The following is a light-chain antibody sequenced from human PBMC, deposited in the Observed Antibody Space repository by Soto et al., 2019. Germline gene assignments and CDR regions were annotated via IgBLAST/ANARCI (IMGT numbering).Light chain of an antibody. CDR1: YDITSF. CDR3: QQVSHYPYT. Sequence: DIQVTQSPSFLSASVEDRVTISCLASYDITSFLTWYQQEPGKPPKLLIYDSSTLETGVPSRFTGSGSGTKFTFTISGLQLGDVATYFCQQVSHYPYTFGQGTKLEI. CDR2: DSS. J-gene: IGKJ2*01. V-gene: IGKV1-9*01.